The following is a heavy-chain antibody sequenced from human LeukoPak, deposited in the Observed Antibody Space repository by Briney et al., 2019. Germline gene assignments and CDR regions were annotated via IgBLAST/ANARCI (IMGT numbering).Heavy chain of an antibody. CDR2: ISSSSIYT. CDR1: GFIFSDYY. Sequence: GGSLRLSCAASGFIFSDYYMSWIRQTPGKGLEWLSYISSSSIYTSYADSVKGRFTISRDNAKNSLYLQLNSLRAEDTAVYYCARGSPPDYWGQGTLVTVSP. D-gene: IGHD2-15*01. CDR3: ARGSPPDY. V-gene: IGHV3-11*05. J-gene: IGHJ4*02.